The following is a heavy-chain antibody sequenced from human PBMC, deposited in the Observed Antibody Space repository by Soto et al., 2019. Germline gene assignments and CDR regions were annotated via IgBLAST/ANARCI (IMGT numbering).Heavy chain of an antibody. D-gene: IGHD2-15*01. V-gene: IGHV4-34*01. Sequence: QVQLQQWGAGLLKPSETLSLTCAVYGGSFSGYYWSWIRQPPGKGLEWIGEINHSGSTNYNPSLKSLVTISVDTSKNQFSLKLSSVSAADTAVYYCARVCGGSCYGSDAFDIWGQGTMVTVSS. CDR3: ARVCGGSCYGSDAFDI. CDR2: INHSGST. J-gene: IGHJ3*02. CDR1: GGSFSGYY.